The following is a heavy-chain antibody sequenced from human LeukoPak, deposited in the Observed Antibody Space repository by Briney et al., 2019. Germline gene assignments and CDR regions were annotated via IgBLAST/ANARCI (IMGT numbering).Heavy chain of an antibody. CDR3: ARDRGGFGDYFDY. CDR1: GGTFSSYA. CDR2: IIPILGIG. J-gene: IGHJ4*02. D-gene: IGHD3-10*01. V-gene: IGHV1-69*04. Sequence: ASVKVSCKASGGTFSSYAISWVRQAPGQGLEWMGRIIPILGIGNYAQKFQGRVTITADKSTSPAYMELSSLRSEDTAVYYCARDRGGFGDYFDYWGQGTLVTVSS.